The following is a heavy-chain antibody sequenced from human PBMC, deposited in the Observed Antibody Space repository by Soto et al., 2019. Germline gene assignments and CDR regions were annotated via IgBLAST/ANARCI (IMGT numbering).Heavy chain of an antibody. CDR3: ARGNYYGSGRREWFQH. V-gene: IGHV4-34*01. CDR2: INHSGST. D-gene: IGHD3-10*01. Sequence: QVQLQQWGAGLLKPSETLSLTCAVYGGSFSGYYWSWIRQPPGKGLEWIGEINHSGSTNYNPALKIRVTISVDTSKNKFSLKLSSVTAADTAVDYCARGNYYGSGRREWFQHWGQGTLVTVSS. CDR1: GGSFSGYY. J-gene: IGHJ1*01.